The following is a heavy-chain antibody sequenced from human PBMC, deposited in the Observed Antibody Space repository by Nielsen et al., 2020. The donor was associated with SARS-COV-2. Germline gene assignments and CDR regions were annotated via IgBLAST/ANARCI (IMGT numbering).Heavy chain of an antibody. CDR2: ISYDGSNK. D-gene: IGHD3-9*01. J-gene: IGHJ3*01. Sequence: GESLKISCAASGFTFSSYAMHWVRQAPGKGLEWVAVISYDGSNKYYADSVKGRFTISRDNSKNTLYLQMNSLRAEDTAVYYCAREGVRYFDWLPKGDSFDFWGQGTMVTVSS. V-gene: IGHV3-30-3*01. CDR3: AREGVRYFDWLPKGDSFDF. CDR1: GFTFSSYA.